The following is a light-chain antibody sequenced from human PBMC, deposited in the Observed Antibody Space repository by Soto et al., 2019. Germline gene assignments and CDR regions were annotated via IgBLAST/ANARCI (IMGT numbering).Light chain of an antibody. CDR2: LNSDGSH. CDR3: QTWGTGGV. Sequence: QLVLTQSPSASASLGASVKLTCTLSSGHSSYAIAWHQQQPEKGHRYLMKLNSDGSHSKGDGIPDRFSGSSSGAERYLTISSLQSEDEADYYCQTWGTGGVFGGGTKLTVL. J-gene: IGLJ2*01. CDR1: SGHSSYA. V-gene: IGLV4-69*01.